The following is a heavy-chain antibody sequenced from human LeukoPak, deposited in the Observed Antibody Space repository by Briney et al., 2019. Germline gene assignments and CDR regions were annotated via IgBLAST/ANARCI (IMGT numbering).Heavy chain of an antibody. J-gene: IGHJ3*02. CDR2: IRGSSSYI. Sequence: GGSLRLSCAASGFTFSNYTMNWVRQAPGKGLEWVSSIRGSSSYIYYADSVKGRFTISRDNAKNSLYLQMNSLRAEDSAMYYCAKCHAHYDVLTDAFDIWGQGTMVTVSS. V-gene: IGHV3-21*01. CDR1: GFTFSNYT. D-gene: IGHD3-9*01. CDR3: AKCHAHYDVLTDAFDI.